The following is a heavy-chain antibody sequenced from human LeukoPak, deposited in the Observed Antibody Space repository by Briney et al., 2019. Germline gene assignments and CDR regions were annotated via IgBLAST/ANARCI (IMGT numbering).Heavy chain of an antibody. Sequence: GGSLRLSCAASGFTFSSYSMNWVRQAPGKGLEWVSSISSSSSYIYYADSVKGRFTISRDNAKNSLYLQMNSLRAEDTAVYYCAKDRTGLVNYFDYWGQGTLVTVSS. J-gene: IGHJ4*02. CDR2: ISSSSSYI. V-gene: IGHV3-21*01. D-gene: IGHD2-21*01. CDR3: AKDRTGLVNYFDY. CDR1: GFTFSSYS.